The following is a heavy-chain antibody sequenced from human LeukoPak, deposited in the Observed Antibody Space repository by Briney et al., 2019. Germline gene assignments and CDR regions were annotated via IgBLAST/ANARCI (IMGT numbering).Heavy chain of an antibody. CDR3: ARPLRLGESQVR. CDR1: GFTFSSYS. CDR2: ISSSSSTI. V-gene: IGHV3-48*01. Sequence: GGSLRLSCAASGFTFSSYSMNWVRQAPGKGLEWVSYISSSSSTICYADSVKGRFTISRDNAKNSLYLQMNSLRAEDTAVYYCARPLRLGESQVRWGQGTLVTVSS. J-gene: IGHJ4*02. D-gene: IGHD3-16*01.